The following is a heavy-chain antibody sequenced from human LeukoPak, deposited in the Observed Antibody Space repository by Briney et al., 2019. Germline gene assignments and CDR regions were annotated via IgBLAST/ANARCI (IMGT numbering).Heavy chain of an antibody. D-gene: IGHD6-19*01. J-gene: IGHJ4*02. V-gene: IGHV1-2*02. CDR2: IKPDSGSS. Sequence: ASVKVSCKASGYRFTAYYIHWLRQAPGQGPEWMGWIKPDSGSSHYAQKFQGRVTMTRDTSSNSAYMDLTSLKSDDTALYYCARARVPIAVAGLYYFDYWGQGALVTVSS. CDR3: ARARVPIAVAGLYYFDY. CDR1: GYRFTAYY.